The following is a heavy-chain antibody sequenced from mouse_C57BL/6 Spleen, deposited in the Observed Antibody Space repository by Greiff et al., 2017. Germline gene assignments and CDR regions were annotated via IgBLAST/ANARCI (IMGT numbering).Heavy chain of an antibody. CDR1: GFTFSDYY. V-gene: IGHV5-12*01. D-gene: IGHD3-2*02. J-gene: IGHJ2*01. CDR2: ISNGGGST. Sequence: DVKLVESGGGLVQPGGSLKLSCAASGFTFSDYYMYWVRQTPGKRLEWVAYISNGGGSTYYPDTVKGRFTISRDNAKNTLYLQMSRLKSEDTAMYYWAGDDQALDYWGQGTTLTVSS. CDR3: AGDDQALDY.